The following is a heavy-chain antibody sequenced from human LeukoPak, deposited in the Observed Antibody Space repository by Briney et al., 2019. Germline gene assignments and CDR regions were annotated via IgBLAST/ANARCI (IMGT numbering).Heavy chain of an antibody. CDR1: GFTFSSYD. CDR3: ARGPTALDYYYYMDV. V-gene: IGHV3-13*01. Sequence: GGSLRLSCAASGFTFSSYDMHWVRQATGKGLEWVSAIGTAGDTYYPGSVKGRFTISRENAKNSLYLQMNNLRAGDTAVYYCARGPTALDYYYYMDVWGKGTTVTVSS. CDR2: IGTAGDT. J-gene: IGHJ6*03.